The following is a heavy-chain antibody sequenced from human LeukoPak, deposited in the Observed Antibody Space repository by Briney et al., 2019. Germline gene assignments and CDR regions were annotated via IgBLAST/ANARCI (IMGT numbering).Heavy chain of an antibody. CDR3: ARARAEFVWYPYYDY. J-gene: IGHJ4*02. D-gene: IGHD3-9*01. CDR2: IYYSGST. Sequence: SETLSLTCTVSGGSISSSSYYWGWIRQPPGKGLEWIGSIYYSGSTYYNPSLKSRVTISVDTSKNQFSLKLSSVTAADTAVYYCARARAEFVWYPYYDYWGQGTLVTVSS. CDR1: GGSISSSSYY. V-gene: IGHV4-39*07.